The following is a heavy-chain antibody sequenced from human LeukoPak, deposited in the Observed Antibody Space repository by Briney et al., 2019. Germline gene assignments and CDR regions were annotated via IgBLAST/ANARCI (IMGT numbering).Heavy chain of an antibody. J-gene: IGHJ4*02. CDR1: GFTFSSYS. Sequence: GGSLRLSCAASGFTFSSYSMNWVRQAPGKGLEWVSSITSSNNDIYYADSVKGRFTISRDNAKNSLYLQMNSLRAEDTAVYYCARDLGEPFDYWGQGTLVTVSS. V-gene: IGHV3-21*01. D-gene: IGHD3-16*01. CDR2: ITSSNNDI. CDR3: ARDLGEPFDY.